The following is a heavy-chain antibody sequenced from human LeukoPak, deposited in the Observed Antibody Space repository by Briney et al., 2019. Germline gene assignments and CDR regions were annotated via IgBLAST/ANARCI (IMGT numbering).Heavy chain of an antibody. CDR1: GGSISSGGYS. Sequence: SETLSLTCAVSGGSISSGGYSWSWIRQPPGKDLEWIGYIYHSGSTYYNPSLKSRVTISVDRSKNQFSLKLSSVTAADTAVYYCARGRWVDYGGNSDAFDIWGQGTMVTVSS. D-gene: IGHD4-23*01. CDR3: ARGRWVDYGGNSDAFDI. V-gene: IGHV4-30-2*01. J-gene: IGHJ3*02. CDR2: IYHSGST.